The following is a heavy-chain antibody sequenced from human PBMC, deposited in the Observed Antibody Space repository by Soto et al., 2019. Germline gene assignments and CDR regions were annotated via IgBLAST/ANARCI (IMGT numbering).Heavy chain of an antibody. V-gene: IGHV6-1*01. CDR2: TYYRSTWFN. D-gene: IGHD6-19*01. CDR3: ASAVSATTHDALDI. CDR1: GDSVSDNTAT. J-gene: IGHJ3*02. Sequence: PSQTLSLTCAISGDSVSDNTATWNWIRQSPSRGLEWLARTYYRSTWFNDYATSLRSRITITPDTSKNQFSLYLNSVTPEDTAVYYCASAVSATTHDALDIWGQGTKVTVS.